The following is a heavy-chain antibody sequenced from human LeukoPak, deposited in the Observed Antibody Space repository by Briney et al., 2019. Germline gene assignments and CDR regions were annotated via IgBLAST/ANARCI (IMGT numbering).Heavy chain of an antibody. Sequence: GTLPLSCAASGFTFDDYGMSWVRQAPGKGLEWVSGINWNGGSTGYADSVKGRFTISRDNAKNSLYLQMNSLRAEDTALYYCARKTSGSSDWYFDLWGRGTLVTVSS. J-gene: IGHJ2*01. V-gene: IGHV3-20*04. CDR1: GFTFDDYG. CDR2: INWNGGST. D-gene: IGHD1-26*01. CDR3: ARKTSGSSDWYFDL.